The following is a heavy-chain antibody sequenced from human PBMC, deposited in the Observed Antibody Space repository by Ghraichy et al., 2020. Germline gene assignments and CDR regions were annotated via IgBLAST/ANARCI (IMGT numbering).Heavy chain of an antibody. CDR1: GGSISSSSYY. V-gene: IGHV4-39*01. J-gene: IGHJ5*02. Sequence: SETLSLTCTVSGGSISSSSYYWGWIRPPPGKGLEWIGSIYYSGSTYYNPSLKSRVTISVDTSKNQFSLKLSSVTAADTAVYYWARLGFGSGYSWFDPWGQGTLVTVSS. CDR3: ARLGFGSGYSWFDP. CDR2: IYYSGST. D-gene: IGHD3-3*01.